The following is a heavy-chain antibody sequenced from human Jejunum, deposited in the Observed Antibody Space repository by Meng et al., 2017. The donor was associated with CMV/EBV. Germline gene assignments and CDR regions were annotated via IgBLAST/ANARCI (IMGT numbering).Heavy chain of an antibody. CDR1: GFTVSSNY. V-gene: IGHV3-53*01. CDR3: AYSSSWAHFDY. CDR2: IYSDGTT. Sequence: LACVASGFTVSSNYMSWVRQAPGKGLEWVSIIYSDGTTYYADSVKGRFTISRDKSKNTLDLQRNSLRAEDMAVYYCAYSSSWAHFDYWGQGTLVTVSS. D-gene: IGHD6-13*01. J-gene: IGHJ4*02.